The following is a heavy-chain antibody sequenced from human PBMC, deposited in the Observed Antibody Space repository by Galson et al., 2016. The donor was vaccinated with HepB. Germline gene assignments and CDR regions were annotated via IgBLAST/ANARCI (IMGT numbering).Heavy chain of an antibody. D-gene: IGHD5-24*01. CDR3: ATGRDGDNFDAFDI. Sequence: SETLSLTCTVSGDSISTYYWNWIRQTPGKGLEWIGYIHHNGRVNYSPSLKSRFTISKDTSRNQFSLELRSVTAAGTAVYYCATGRDGDNFDAFDIWGQGIILIVSS. V-gene: IGHV4-59*08. CDR2: IHHNGRV. CDR1: GDSISTYY. J-gene: IGHJ3*02.